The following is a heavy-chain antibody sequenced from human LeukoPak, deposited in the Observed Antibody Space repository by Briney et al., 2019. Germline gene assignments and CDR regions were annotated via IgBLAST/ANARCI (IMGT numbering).Heavy chain of an antibody. V-gene: IGHV3-9*03. CDR2: ISWNSGSI. CDR1: GFTFDDYA. Sequence: GRSLRLSCAASGFTFDDYAMHWVRQAPGKGLEWVSGISWNSGSIGYADSVKGRFTISRDNAKNSLYLQMNSLRAEDMALYYCAKDRLWRYSSSWYGGFDYWGQGTLVTVSS. J-gene: IGHJ4*02. D-gene: IGHD6-13*01. CDR3: AKDRLWRYSSSWYGGFDY.